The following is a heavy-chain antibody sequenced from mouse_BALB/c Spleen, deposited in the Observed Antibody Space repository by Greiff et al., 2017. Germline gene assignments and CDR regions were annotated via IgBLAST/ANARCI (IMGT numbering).Heavy chain of an antibody. CDR1: GYTFTDYY. D-gene: IGHD1-1*01. Sequence: VQLQQSGAELARPGASVKLSCKASGYTFTDYYINWVKQRTGQGLEWIGEIYPGSGNTYYNQMFKDKATLTVDKSSSTAYMQLSSLTSEDSAVYYCARSSTTVVEADFDYWGQGTTLTVSS. CDR3: ARSSTTVVEADFDY. J-gene: IGHJ2*01. CDR2: IYPGSGNT. V-gene: IGHV1-77*01.